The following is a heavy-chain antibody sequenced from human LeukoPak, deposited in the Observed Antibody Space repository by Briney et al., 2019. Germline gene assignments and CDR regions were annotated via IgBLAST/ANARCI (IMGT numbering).Heavy chain of an antibody. Sequence: PGGSLRLSCAASGFTVSSNYMSWVRQAPGKGLEWVSIIHSGGSTYYADSVKGRFTISRDNSENTLYLQMNSLRAEDTAVYFCARANSATIPGVDPWGQGTLVTVSS. CDR2: IHSGGST. CDR1: GFTVSSNY. D-gene: IGHD1-26*01. J-gene: IGHJ5*02. CDR3: ARANSATIPGVDP. V-gene: IGHV3-53*01.